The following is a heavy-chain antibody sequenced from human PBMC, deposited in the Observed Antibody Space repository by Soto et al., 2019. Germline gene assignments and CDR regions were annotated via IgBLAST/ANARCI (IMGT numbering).Heavy chain of an antibody. CDR1: VGSISIYY. D-gene: IGHD3-22*01. J-gene: IGHJ4*01. CDR2: IYTSGST. CDR3: ARDTDYYDSSGYYIDY. V-gene: IGHV4-4*07. Sequence: SETLSLTCTISVGSISIYYWSWIRQPAGKGLEWIGRIYTSGSTNYNPSLKSRVTMSVDTSKNQFSLKLSSVTAADTAVYYCARDTDYYDSSGYYIDYWGHGTMVTVSS.